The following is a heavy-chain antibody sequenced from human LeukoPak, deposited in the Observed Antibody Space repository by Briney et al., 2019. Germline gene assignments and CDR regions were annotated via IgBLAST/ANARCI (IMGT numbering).Heavy chain of an antibody. Sequence: GGSLRLSCAASGFTFSSYGMHWVRQAPGKGLEWVAFIRYDGSNKYYADSVKGRFTISRDNSKNTLYLQMNSLRIEDTAVYYCTTLYCSSTSCSIWGQGTLVTVSS. D-gene: IGHD2-2*01. CDR3: TTLYCSSTSCSI. J-gene: IGHJ4*02. CDR2: IRYDGSNK. V-gene: IGHV3-30*02. CDR1: GFTFSSYG.